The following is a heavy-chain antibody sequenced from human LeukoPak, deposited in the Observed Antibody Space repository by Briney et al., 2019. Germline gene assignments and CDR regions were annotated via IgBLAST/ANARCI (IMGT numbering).Heavy chain of an antibody. J-gene: IGHJ4*02. D-gene: IGHD3-16*02. CDR3: ASTYDYVWGSYRKNFDY. V-gene: IGHV3-23*01. CDR1: GFTFSNHG. CDR2: ISIAGDTT. Sequence: GGSLRLSCAAFGFTFSNHGMTWVRQAPGRGLEWVSAISIAGDTTYYADSVKGRFTISRDDSKNTLFLQMNSLRAEDTAVYYCASTYDYVWGSYRKNFDYWGQGTLVTVSS.